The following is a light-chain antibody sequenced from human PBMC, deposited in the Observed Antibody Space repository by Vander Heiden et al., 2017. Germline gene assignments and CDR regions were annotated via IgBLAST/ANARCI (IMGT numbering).Light chain of an antibody. J-gene: IGLJ3*02. V-gene: IGLV6-57*02. CDR1: SGSIASNY. CDR2: EDN. Sequence: NFMLTQPHSVSESPGKTVTISCTGSSGSIASNYVQWYQQRPGSAPTLVIYEDNQRPSGVPDRFSGSIDSSSNSASLTISGLRTEDEADYYCQSFDNKFVMFGGGTKLTVL. CDR3: QSFDNKFVM.